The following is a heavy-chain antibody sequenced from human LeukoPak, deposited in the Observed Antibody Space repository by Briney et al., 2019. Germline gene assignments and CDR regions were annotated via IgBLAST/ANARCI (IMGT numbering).Heavy chain of an antibody. D-gene: IGHD2-21*02. J-gene: IGHJ3*01. CDR3: ARSHFSPSIVVVTAIDEGAFDV. V-gene: IGHV1-69*01. CDR2: IIPIFGTA. CDR1: GGTFSSYA. Sequence: ASVKVSCKASGGTFSSYAISWVRQAPGQGLEWMGGIIPIFGTANYAQKFQGRVTITADESTSTAYIELSSLRSEDTAVYYCARSHFSPSIVVVTAIDEGAFDVWGQGTMVTVSS.